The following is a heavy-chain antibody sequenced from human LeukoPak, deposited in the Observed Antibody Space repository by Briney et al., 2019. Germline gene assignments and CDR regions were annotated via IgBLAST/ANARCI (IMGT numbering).Heavy chain of an antibody. J-gene: IGHJ4*02. Sequence: GGSLRLSCAASGFTFSNAWMSWVRQAPGKGLEWVGRIKSKTDGGTTDYAAPVKGRFTISRDDSKNTLYLQMNSLKPEDTAVYYCTTLELATILYYWGQGTLVTVSS. CDR1: GFTFSNAW. V-gene: IGHV3-15*01. D-gene: IGHD5-24*01. CDR2: IKSKTDGGTT. CDR3: TTLELATILYY.